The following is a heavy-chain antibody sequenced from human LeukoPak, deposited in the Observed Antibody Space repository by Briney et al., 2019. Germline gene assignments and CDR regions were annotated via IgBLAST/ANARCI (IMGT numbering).Heavy chain of an antibody. D-gene: IGHD6-19*01. CDR3: TTLTIVVAGN. V-gene: IGHV3-15*01. CDR1: GFTFSNAW. CDR2: IKSKSDGGTI. Sequence: GGSLRLSCAASGFTFSNAWMNWVRQAPGKGLECIARIKSKSDGGTIDYAAPVKGRFTISGDDSTNTLYLQMNSLKSEDTAVYYCTTLTIVVAGNWGQGTLVTVFS. J-gene: IGHJ4*02.